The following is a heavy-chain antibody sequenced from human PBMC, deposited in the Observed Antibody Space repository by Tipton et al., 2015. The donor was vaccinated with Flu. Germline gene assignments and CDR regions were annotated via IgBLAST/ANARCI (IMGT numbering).Heavy chain of an antibody. V-gene: IGHV3-48*02. J-gene: IGHJ4*02. Sequence: SLRLSCAASGFTFSTYSMNWVRQAPGKWLEWISFISGNSGAIFYADSVKGRFTISRDNAMNSVYLQMNSLRDEDTAVYYCARDRGGSYTEIDFWGQGTLVTVSS. D-gene: IGHD1-26*01. CDR3: ARDRGGSYTEIDF. CDR2: ISGNSGAI. CDR1: GFTFSTYS.